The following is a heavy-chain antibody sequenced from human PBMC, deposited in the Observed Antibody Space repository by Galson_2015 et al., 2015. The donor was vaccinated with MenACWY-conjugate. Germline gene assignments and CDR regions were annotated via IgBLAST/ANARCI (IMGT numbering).Heavy chain of an antibody. D-gene: IGHD2-15*01. J-gene: IGHJ6*02. V-gene: IGHV4-4*02. CDR3: ARGTVVVVAARVSYYYYGMDV. CDR2: IYYTGST. Sequence: ETLSLTCAVSGGSISSHNWWTWVRQPPGQGLEWLGEIYYTGSTHYRPSLKNRVPISVDTSKNQFSLKLSSVTAADTAVYYCARGTVVVVAARVSYYYYGMDVWGQGTTVTVSS. CDR1: GGSISSHNW.